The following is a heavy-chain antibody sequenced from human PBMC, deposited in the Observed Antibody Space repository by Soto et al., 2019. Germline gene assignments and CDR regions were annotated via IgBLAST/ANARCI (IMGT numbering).Heavy chain of an antibody. Sequence: KVSCKASGYTFTSYYMHWVRQAPGQGLEWMGIINPSGGSTSYAQKFQGRVTMTRDTSTSTVYMELSSLRSEDTAVYYCATEYNGGNSGGSSKSPFYCMVCWGQ. V-gene: IGHV1-46*01. J-gene: IGHJ6*01. CDR1: GYTFTSYY. CDR3: ATEYNGGNSGGSSKSPFYCMVC. CDR2: INPSGGST. D-gene: IGHD2-21*02.